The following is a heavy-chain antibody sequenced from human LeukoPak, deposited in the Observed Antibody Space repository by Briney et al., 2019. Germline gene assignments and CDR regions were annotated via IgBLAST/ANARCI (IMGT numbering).Heavy chain of an antibody. CDR3: ATESIGYYGYFDY. CDR1: GFTFSSYD. J-gene: IGHJ4*02. CDR2: IGTAGDT. D-gene: IGHD3-22*01. Sequence: GGSLRLSCAASGFTFSSYDMYWVRQATGKGLEWVSVIGTAGDTYYPGSVKGRFTISRENAKNSLYLQMNSLRAEDTAVYYCATESIGYYGYFDYWGQGTLVTVSS. V-gene: IGHV3-13*01.